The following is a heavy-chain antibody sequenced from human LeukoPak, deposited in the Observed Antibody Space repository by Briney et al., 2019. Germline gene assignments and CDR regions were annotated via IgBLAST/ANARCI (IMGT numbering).Heavy chain of an antibody. CDR3: ARPDGSLWSGYLKIDH. Sequence: ASVKVSCKASGGTFSSYAISWVRQAPGQGLEWMGWISAYNGNTNYAQKLQGRVTMTTDTSTSTAYMELRSLRSDDTAVYYCARPDGSLWSGYLKIDHWGQGTLVTVSS. CDR1: GGTFSSYA. V-gene: IGHV1-18*01. CDR2: ISAYNGNT. D-gene: IGHD3-3*01. J-gene: IGHJ4*02.